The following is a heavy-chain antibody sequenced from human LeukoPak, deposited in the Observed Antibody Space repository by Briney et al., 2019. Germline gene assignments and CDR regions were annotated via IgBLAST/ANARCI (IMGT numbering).Heavy chain of an antibody. D-gene: IGHD6-13*01. J-gene: IGHJ4*02. CDR3: ARDYSSSWPRRYFDY. Sequence: ASVKVSRKASGYTFTSYYIHWVRQAPGQGREWMGIINPSGDITSYAQKFQGRVTMTRDTSTSTVYMELSSLRSEDTAVYYCARDYSSSWPRRYFDYWGQGTLVTVSS. V-gene: IGHV1-46*01. CDR1: GYTFTSYY. CDR2: INPSGDIT.